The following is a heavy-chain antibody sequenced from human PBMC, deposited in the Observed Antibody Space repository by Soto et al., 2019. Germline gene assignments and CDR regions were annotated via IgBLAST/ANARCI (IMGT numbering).Heavy chain of an antibody. CDR2: IIPILDIT. J-gene: IGHJ4*02. D-gene: IGHD5-12*01. V-gene: IGHV1-69*08. CDR1: GTTFRNHI. CDR3: ARDTPIGSTFSGPEDIDS. Sequence: QVQLVQSGAEVKKFGSSVKVSCKASGTTFRNHIITWVRQAPGQGLEWMGRIIPILDITNYAQKFQGRVTITADKSTTTAYMDMSRLSSEDTAVYYCARDTPIGSTFSGPEDIDSWGQGTLVTVSS.